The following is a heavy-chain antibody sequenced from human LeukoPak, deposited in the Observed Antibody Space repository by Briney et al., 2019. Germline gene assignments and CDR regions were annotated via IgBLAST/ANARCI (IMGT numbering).Heavy chain of an antibody. CDR1: GGSISSYY. Sequence: SETLSLTCTVPGGSISSYYWSWIRQPPGKGLEWIGYIYYSGSTNYNPSLKSRVTISVDTSKNQFSLKLSSVTAADTAVYYCARGRVAAAGYDNYYYGMDVWGQGTTVTVSS. J-gene: IGHJ6*02. CDR2: IYYSGST. D-gene: IGHD6-13*01. CDR3: ARGRVAAAGYDNYYYGMDV. V-gene: IGHV4-59*01.